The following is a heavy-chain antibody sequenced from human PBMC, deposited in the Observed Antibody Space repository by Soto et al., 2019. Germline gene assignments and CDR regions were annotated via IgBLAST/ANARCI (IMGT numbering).Heavy chain of an antibody. Sequence: SVKVSCKASGFTFTSSAVQWVRQARGQRLEWIGWIVVGSGNTNYAQKFQERVTITRDMSTSTAYTELSSLRSEDTAVYYCAADPSRATYYEFWSGVLGSYGMDVWGQGTTVTVSS. CDR2: IVVGSGNT. CDR3: AADPSRATYYEFWSGVLGSYGMDV. CDR1: GFTFTSSA. J-gene: IGHJ6*02. D-gene: IGHD3-3*01. V-gene: IGHV1-58*01.